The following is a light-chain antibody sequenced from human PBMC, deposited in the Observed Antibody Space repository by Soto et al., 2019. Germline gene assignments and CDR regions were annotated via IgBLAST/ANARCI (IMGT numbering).Light chain of an antibody. V-gene: IGKV3-15*01. CDR1: QSVSTY. CDR2: DAS. J-gene: IGKJ5*01. CDR3: QQYHNWPIT. Sequence: QSPFTLSLSPGDRATLSCRASQSVSTYLAWHQQKPGQAPRILMYDASTRATGISARFSGSGSGTEFTLTISSLQSEDFAVYYCQQYHNWPITFGQGTRLEIK.